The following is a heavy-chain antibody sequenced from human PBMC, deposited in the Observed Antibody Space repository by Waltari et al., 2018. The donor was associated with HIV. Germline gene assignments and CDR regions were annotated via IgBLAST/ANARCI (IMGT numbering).Heavy chain of an antibody. CDR3: AIVRIDDIWSGREKLGGFDP. Sequence: QVRLVQSGAEVKKPGSSVKVSCKASGDTLRNYDVSWVRQAPGKGLERVGGLVLIGRNIPAIGIAMYTCDFLSVGTINARKSANSAYMGVTGLRSEDSAVYFCAIVRIDDIWSGREKLGGFDPWGQGTLVTVSS. V-gene: IGHV1-69*04. J-gene: IGHJ5*02. D-gene: IGHD3-3*01. CDR2: NIPAIGIA. CDR1: GDTLRNYD.